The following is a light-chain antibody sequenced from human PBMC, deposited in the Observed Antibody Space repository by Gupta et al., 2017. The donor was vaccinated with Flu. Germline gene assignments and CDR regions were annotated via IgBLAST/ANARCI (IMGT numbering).Light chain of an antibody. J-gene: IGKJ4*01. Sequence: PSSLSASVPDRVTIPCRATQRISSYFNCYQQKPAKAPTLLLYAASSLQSGVPSRFSGSNSSTDFTLPIISLLPADFATYYCRQRYSTPLTFGGGTKVEIK. V-gene: IGKV1-39*01. CDR2: AAS. CDR3: RQRYSTPLT. CDR1: QRISSY.